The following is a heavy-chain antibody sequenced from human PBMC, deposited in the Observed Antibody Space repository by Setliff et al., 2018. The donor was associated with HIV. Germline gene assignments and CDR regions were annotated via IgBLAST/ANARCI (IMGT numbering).Heavy chain of an antibody. D-gene: IGHD3-9*01. CDR2: FDPEDGET. CDR3: ATGAYHDSLTGPTPGAFDI. V-gene: IGHV1-24*01. CDR1: GYTLTELS. Sequence: GASVKVSCKLSGYTLTELSMHWVRQAPGEGLEWMGGFDPEDGETIYAEKFQGRVTMTEDTATDTAYMELSSLRSEDTAVYYCATGAYHDSLTGPTPGAFDIWGQGTMVTVSS. J-gene: IGHJ3*02.